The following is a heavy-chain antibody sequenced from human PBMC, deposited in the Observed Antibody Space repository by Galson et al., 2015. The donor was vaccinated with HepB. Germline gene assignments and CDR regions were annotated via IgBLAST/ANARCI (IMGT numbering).Heavy chain of an antibody. D-gene: IGHD2-2*01. V-gene: IGHV3-23*01. CDR2: ISGSGGST. CDR3: AKDALGPYCSSTSCYVDY. J-gene: IGHJ4*02. Sequence: SLRLSCAASGFTFSSYAMSWVRQAPGKGLEWVSAISGSGGSTYYADSVKGRFTISRDNSKNTLYLQMNSLRAEDTAVYYCAKDALGPYCSSTSCYVDYWGQGTLVTVSS. CDR1: GFTFSSYA.